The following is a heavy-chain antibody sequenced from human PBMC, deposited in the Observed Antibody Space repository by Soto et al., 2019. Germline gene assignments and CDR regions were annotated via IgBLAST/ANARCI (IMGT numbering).Heavy chain of an antibody. CDR1: GYTFTSYA. Sequence: QVQLVQPGAEVKKPGASVKVSCKASGYTFTSYAMHWVRQAPGQRLEWMGWINAGNGNTKYSQKFQGRVTITRDTAASTAYMELSSLRSEDTAVYYCARDPGYSYGYNWGQGTLVTVSS. D-gene: IGHD5-18*01. V-gene: IGHV1-3*01. CDR2: INAGNGNT. CDR3: ARDPGYSYGYN. J-gene: IGHJ4*02.